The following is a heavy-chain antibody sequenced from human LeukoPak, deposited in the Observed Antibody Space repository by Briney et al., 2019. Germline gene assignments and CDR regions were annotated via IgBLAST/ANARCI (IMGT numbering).Heavy chain of an antibody. J-gene: IGHJ4*02. CDR2: INHSGST. V-gene: IGHV4-34*01. Sequence: PSETLSLTCAVYGGSFSGYYWSWIRQPPGKGLEWIGEINHSGSTNYNPSLKSRVTISVDTSKNQISLKLSSVTAADTAVYYCARHSTFFGVVIIKGRVRGPFDYWGQGTLVTVSS. CDR1: GGSFSGYY. CDR3: ARHSTFFGVVIIKGRVRGPFDY. D-gene: IGHD3-3*01.